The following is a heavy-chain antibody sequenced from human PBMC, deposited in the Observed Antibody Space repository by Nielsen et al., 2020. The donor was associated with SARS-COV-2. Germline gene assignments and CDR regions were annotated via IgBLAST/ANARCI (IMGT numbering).Heavy chain of an antibody. D-gene: IGHD1-1*01. CDR1: GYLFLNYG. J-gene: IGHJ6*03. CDR3: ARPITNNYYYYYMDV. V-gene: IGHV1-18*01. CDR2: INTYNGIT. Sequence: ASVKVSCKTSGYLFLNYGFSWVRQAPGQGLEWMGWINTYNGITKYSQKFQGRVTMTTDTSTSTAYMELRSLRSDDTAVYYCARPITNNYYYYYMDVWGKGTTVTVSS.